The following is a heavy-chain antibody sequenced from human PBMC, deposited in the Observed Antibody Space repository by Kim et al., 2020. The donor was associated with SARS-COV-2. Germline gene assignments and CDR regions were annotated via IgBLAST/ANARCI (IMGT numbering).Heavy chain of an antibody. CDR2: FDPEDGET. J-gene: IGHJ4*02. CDR3: ALAFEWPVPFDY. V-gene: IGHV1-24*01. D-gene: IGHD6-19*01. CDR1: GYTLTELS. Sequence: ASVKVSCKVSGYTLTELSMHWVRQAPGKGLEWMGGFDPEDGETIYAQKFQGRVTMTEDTSTDTAYMELSSLRSEDTAVYYCALAFEWPVPFDYWGQGTLVTVSS.